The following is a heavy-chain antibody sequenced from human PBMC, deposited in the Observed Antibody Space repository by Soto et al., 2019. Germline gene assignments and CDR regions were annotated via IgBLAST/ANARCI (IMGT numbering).Heavy chain of an antibody. Sequence: ASVKVSCKASGYTFTGYYMHWVRQAPGQGLEWMGWINPNSGGTNYAQKFQGWVTMTRDTSISTAYMELSRLRSDDTAVYYCARAVYCGGDCYSNFDYWGQGTLVTVSS. CDR1: GYTFTGYY. D-gene: IGHD2-21*02. J-gene: IGHJ4*02. CDR2: INPNSGGT. CDR3: ARAVYCGGDCYSNFDY. V-gene: IGHV1-2*04.